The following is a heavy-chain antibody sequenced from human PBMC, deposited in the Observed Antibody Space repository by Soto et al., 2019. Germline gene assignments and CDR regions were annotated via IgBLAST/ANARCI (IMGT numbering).Heavy chain of an antibody. CDR1: GYTFTGYY. D-gene: IGHD3-10*01. CDR3: ALTNYGSGGWFDP. V-gene: IGHV1-2*04. CDR2: INPNSGGT. J-gene: IGHJ5*02. Sequence: QVPLVQSGAEVKKPGASVKVSCKASGYTFTGYYMHWVRQAPGQGLEWMGWINPNSGGTNYAQKFQGWVTMTRDTSISTAYMELSRLRSDDTAVYYCALTNYGSGGWFDPWGQGTLVTVSS.